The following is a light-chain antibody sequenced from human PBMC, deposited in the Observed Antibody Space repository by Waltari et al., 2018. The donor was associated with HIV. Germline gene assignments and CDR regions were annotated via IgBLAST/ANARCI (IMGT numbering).Light chain of an antibody. J-gene: IGLJ2*01. CDR1: SSNIGADYD. Sequence: QSVLTQPPSVSGAPGQRVPISCTGGSSNIGADYDVHWYQQIPGTAPKLLIAGNKNRPSGVPDRFSASKSGTSASLAIAGLQAGDEADYFCQSYDRSLSASVVFGGGTKLTVL. CDR3: QSYDRSLSASVV. CDR2: GNK. V-gene: IGLV1-40*01.